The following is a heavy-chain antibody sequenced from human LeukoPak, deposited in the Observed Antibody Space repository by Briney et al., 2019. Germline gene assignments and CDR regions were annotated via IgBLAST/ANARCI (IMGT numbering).Heavy chain of an antibody. CDR1: GFTFSTYA. CDR2: VTSSGGST. D-gene: IGHD1-26*01. J-gene: IGHJ4*02. V-gene: IGHV3-23*01. Sequence: GGSLRLSCAASGFTFSTYAMSWVRQAPGKGLEWVSTVTSSGGSTYYADSVKGRFTNSRDNSKNTLYLPTSSLRAEDTAVYYCAKTMGAIDHDYWGQGTLVTVSS. CDR3: AKTMGAIDHDY.